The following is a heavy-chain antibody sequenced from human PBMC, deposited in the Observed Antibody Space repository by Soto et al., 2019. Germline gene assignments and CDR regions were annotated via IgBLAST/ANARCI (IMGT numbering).Heavy chain of an antibody. J-gene: IGHJ5*02. D-gene: IGHD6-13*01. CDR3: ARTAARQYGSSWYRVDNWFGT. CDR1: GVSIISGDYY. V-gene: IGHV4-30-4*01. Sequence: PSETLSLTCTVSGVSIISGDYYWSWIRQPPGKGLEWIGYIYYSGSTYYNPSLKSRVTISVDRSKNQFSLKLSSVTAADTAVYYCARTAARQYGSSWYRVDNWFGTCGEGTLVTVSS. CDR2: IYYSGST.